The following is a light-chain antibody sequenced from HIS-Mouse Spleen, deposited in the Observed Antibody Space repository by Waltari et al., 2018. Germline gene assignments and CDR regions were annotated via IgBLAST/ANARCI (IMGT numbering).Light chain of an antibody. V-gene: IGLV2-8*01. CDR2: EVS. CDR3: SSYAGSNNFGVV. Sequence: QSALTQPPSASGSPGQSVTISCTGTSSDVGGYNYVSWSQQHPGKAPKPMIYEVSKRPSGVPDRFSGSKSGNTASLTVSGLQAEDEADYYCSSYAGSNNFGVVFGGGTKLTVL. CDR1: SSDVGGYNY. J-gene: IGLJ2*01.